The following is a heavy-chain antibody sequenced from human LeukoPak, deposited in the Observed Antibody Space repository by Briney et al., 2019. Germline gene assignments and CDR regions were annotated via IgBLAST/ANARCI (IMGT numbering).Heavy chain of an antibody. J-gene: IGHJ4*02. D-gene: IGHD2-2*01. Sequence: SETLSLTCTVSGGSISSYYWSWIRQPPGKGLEGIGYIYYSGSTNYNPSLKSRVTISVDTSKNQFSLKLSSVTAADTAVYYCARHVGYCSSTSCIGYFDYWGQGTLVTVSS. CDR2: IYYSGST. CDR3: ARHVGYCSSTSCIGYFDY. CDR1: GGSISSYY. V-gene: IGHV4-59*08.